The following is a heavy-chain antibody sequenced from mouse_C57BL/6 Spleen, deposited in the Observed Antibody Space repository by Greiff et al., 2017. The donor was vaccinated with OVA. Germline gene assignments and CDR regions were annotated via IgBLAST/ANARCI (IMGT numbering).Heavy chain of an antibody. D-gene: IGHD2-3*01. Sequence: EVKLQESGPGLVKPSQSLSLTCSVTGYSITSGYYWNWIRQFPGNKLVWMGYISYDGSNNYNPSLKNRISITRDTSKNQFFLKLNSVTTEDTATYYCARWLLPYYFDYWGKGTTLTVSS. CDR1: GYSITSGYY. V-gene: IGHV3-6*01. CDR3: ARWLLPYYFDY. J-gene: IGHJ2*01. CDR2: ISYDGSN.